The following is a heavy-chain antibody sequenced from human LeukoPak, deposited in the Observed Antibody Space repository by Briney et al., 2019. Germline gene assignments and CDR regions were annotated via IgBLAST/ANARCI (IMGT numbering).Heavy chain of an antibody. J-gene: IGHJ4*02. Sequence: SLRLSCAASGFTLGNYAMSWVRQAPGKGLEWVAHISGVMGDTYADSVKGRFTISRDNSKNTLYLQMNNLRGEDTAVYYCARETWGYESGGFFYSFQYFDYWGQGVLVTVTS. CDR2: ISGVMGD. CDR1: GFTLGNYA. CDR3: ARETWGYESGGFFYSFQYFDY. V-gene: IGHV3-23*01. D-gene: IGHD2-21*02.